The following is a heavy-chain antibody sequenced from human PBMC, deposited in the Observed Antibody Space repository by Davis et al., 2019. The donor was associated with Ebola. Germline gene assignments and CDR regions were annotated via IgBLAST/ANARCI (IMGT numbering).Heavy chain of an antibody. V-gene: IGHV3-21*06. D-gene: IGHD3-10*01. CDR3: VREDVALLGSMGFDY. J-gene: IGHJ4*02. CDR1: GFAFYASS. CDR2: ISFSSNYK. Sequence: GESLKISCAASGFAFYASSMNWVRQAPGKGLEWVSSISFSSNYKYYADPVKGRFTISRDNAKSSLYLQMNSLRADDTAVYYCVREDVALLGSMGFDYWGQGILVTVSS.